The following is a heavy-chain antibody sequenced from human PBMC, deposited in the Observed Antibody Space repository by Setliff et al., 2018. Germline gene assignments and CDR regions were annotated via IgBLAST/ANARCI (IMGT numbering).Heavy chain of an antibody. V-gene: IGHV1-18*01. CDR2: ISAYYGNT. J-gene: IGHJ3*02. CDR1: GYTFTSYG. CDR3: ARDRREDVDI. Sequence: AAENVSCKDSGYTFTSYGISWVRQAPGQGLEWIGWISAYYGNTNYAQKPHGRVTMTTDTSTSTAYMELSSLGSDDTAVYCGARDRREDVDIWGQGTMVTVSS.